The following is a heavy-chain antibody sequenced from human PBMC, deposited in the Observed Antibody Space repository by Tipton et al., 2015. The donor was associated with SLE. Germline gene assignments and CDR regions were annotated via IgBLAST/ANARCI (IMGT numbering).Heavy chain of an antibody. Sequence: QLVQSGAEVKKPGASVKVSCKASGYTFTSYGISWVRQAPGQGLEWMGWISAYNGNTNYAQKLQGSVTMTTDTSTSTAYMELRSLRSDDAAVYYCARDSSSWYRGVHFDYWGQGTLVTVSS. CDR2: ISAYNGNT. CDR3: ARDSSSWYRGVHFDY. J-gene: IGHJ4*02. CDR1: GYTFTSYG. D-gene: IGHD6-13*01. V-gene: IGHV1-18*01.